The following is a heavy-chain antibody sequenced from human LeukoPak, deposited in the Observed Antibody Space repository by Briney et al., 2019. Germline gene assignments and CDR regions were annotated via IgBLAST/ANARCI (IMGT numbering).Heavy chain of an antibody. V-gene: IGHV3-53*01. CDR3: ARDGVGYRYGIFDY. CDR1: GFTVSSNY. D-gene: IGHD5-18*01. Sequence: GGSLRLSCAVSGFTVSSNYMTWVRQAPGKGLEWVSVIYSDGSTYYADSVKGRFTISRDNSKNTLYLQMNSLGAEDTAVYYCARDGVGYRYGIFDYWGQGTLVTVSS. CDR2: IYSDGST. J-gene: IGHJ4*02.